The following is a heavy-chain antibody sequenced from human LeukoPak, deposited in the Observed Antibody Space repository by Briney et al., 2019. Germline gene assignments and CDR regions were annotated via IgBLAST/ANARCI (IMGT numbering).Heavy chain of an antibody. J-gene: IGHJ6*02. Sequence: PSETLSLTWAVSGGPISSSNWWSWVRQPPGKGLEWIGEIYHSGSTNYNPSLKSRVTISVDKSKNQFSLKLSSVTAADTAVYYCARVSSYYYYAMDVWGQGTAITVSS. CDR2: IYHSGST. CDR3: ARVSSYYYYAMDV. V-gene: IGHV4-4*02. D-gene: IGHD3-16*02. CDR1: GGPISSSNW.